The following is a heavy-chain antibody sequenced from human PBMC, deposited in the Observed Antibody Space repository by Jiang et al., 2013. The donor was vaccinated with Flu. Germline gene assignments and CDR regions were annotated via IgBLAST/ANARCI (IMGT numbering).Heavy chain of an antibody. J-gene: IGHJ3*02. D-gene: IGHD3-10*01. CDR2: ISTYSGYT. Sequence: SVRVSCKASGYNFTNYSINWVRQAPGQGLEWMGWISTYSGYTNYAQKVQGRVTVTTDTSTSTAYMDLSSLRSDDTAVYYCARDTRDHYSPLDIWGQGTVLTVTS. V-gene: IGHV1-18*01. CDR1: GYNFTNYS. CDR3: ARDTRDHYSPLDI.